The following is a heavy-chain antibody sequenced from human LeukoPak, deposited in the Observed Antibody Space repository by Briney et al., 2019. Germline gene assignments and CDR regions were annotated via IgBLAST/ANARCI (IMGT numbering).Heavy chain of an antibody. D-gene: IGHD6-19*01. CDR2: ISYDGSNK. V-gene: IGHV3-30*18. CDR3: AKDLVAGILPAFDY. Sequence: GGSLRLSCAASGFTFSSYGMHWVRQAPGKGLEWVAVISYDGSNKYYADSVKGRFTISRDNAKNSLYLQMNSLRAEDTALYYCAKDLVAGILPAFDYWGQGTLVTVSS. J-gene: IGHJ4*02. CDR1: GFTFSSYG.